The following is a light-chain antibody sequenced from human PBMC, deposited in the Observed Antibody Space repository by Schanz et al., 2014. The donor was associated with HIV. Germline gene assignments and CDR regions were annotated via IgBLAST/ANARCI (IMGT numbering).Light chain of an antibody. CDR1: QSISNW. CDR3: QQYSNWWT. J-gene: IGKJ1*01. V-gene: IGKV1-5*03. CDR2: NAS. Sequence: DIQMTQSPSTLSASVGDRVTITCRASQSISNWLAWYQQKPGRAPKLLIYNASNLATGVPSRFSGSGSGTEFPLTVSSLQPDDYATYYCQQYSNWWTFGQGTKVEV.